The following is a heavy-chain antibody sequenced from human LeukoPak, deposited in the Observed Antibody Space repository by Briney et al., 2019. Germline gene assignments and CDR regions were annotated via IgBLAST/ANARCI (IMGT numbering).Heavy chain of an antibody. J-gene: IGHJ5*02. Sequence: GGSLRLSCVASGFSLSNFQMYWVRQAPGKGLEWVSIISLDGSTEFYADSVKGRFTISRDTASNTMHLEMNNLRIEDTAVYYCMRDYMGWFDPWGQGTLVTVSS. CDR1: GFSLSNFQ. V-gene: IGHV3-30-3*01. D-gene: IGHD3-10*01. CDR3: MRDYMGWFDP. CDR2: ISLDGSTE.